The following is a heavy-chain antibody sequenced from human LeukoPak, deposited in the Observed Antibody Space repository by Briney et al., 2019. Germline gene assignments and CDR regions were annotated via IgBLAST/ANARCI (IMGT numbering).Heavy chain of an antibody. Sequence: SQTLSLTCVISGDSVSSNNAAWSWIRQSPSRGLEWLGRTYYRSKYYFDYAISLKSRITSNPDTSKNQFSLQLISVTPEDTAVYYCARGDCTGGYCRKFDFWGQGTLVTVSS. V-gene: IGHV6-1*01. CDR3: ARGDCTGGYCRKFDF. CDR2: TYYRSKYYF. D-gene: IGHD2-8*02. J-gene: IGHJ4*02. CDR1: GDSVSSNNAA.